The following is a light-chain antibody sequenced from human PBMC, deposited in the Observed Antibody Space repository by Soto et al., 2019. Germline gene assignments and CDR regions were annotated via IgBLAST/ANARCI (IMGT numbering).Light chain of an antibody. CDR2: GNN. V-gene: IGLV1-40*01. CDR1: SSNIGAGYD. Sequence: QSALTQPPSVSGAPGQRVTISCTGSSSNIGAGYDVHWYQQLPGTAPKLLIYGNNNRPSGVPDRFSGSKSGTSASLAITGLQAEDEVDYYCQSYDSSLSAWVFGGGTKLTVL. J-gene: IGLJ3*02. CDR3: QSYDSSLSAWV.